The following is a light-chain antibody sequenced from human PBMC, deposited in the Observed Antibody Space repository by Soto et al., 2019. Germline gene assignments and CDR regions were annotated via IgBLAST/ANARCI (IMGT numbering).Light chain of an antibody. CDR1: QGISNF. J-gene: IGKJ4*01. CDR3: QKYNSAPPT. Sequence: DIQMTQSPSSLSASVRDRITITCRASQGISNFLAWYQQKPGKVPKLLIYAASTLQSGVPSRFSGSRSGTDFTLTISSLQPEDVATYYCQKYNSAPPTFGGGTKVEIK. V-gene: IGKV1-27*01. CDR2: AAS.